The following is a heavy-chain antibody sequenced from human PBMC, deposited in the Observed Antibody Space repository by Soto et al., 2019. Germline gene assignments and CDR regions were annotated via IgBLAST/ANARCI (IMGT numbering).Heavy chain of an antibody. CDR2: LIPIFGTA. Sequence: SSVKVSCKASGGTFSSYAISWVRQAPGQGLEWMGGLIPIFGTANYAQKFQGRVTITADESTSTAYMELSSLRSEDTAVYYCARVFWSGYYPELGFAPWGKGSMVAVRS. D-gene: IGHD3-3*01. V-gene: IGHV1-69*13. CDR3: ARVFWSGYYPELGFAP. J-gene: IGHJ5*02. CDR1: GGTFSSYA.